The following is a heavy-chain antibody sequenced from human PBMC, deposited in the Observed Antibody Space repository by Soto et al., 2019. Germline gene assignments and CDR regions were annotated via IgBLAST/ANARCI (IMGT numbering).Heavy chain of an antibody. V-gene: IGHV1-69*01. CDR2: IIPYYNTL. J-gene: IGHJ4*02. CDR3: ASGASRWYPYFFDS. Sequence: QAQVVQSGAEVRNPGSSVKLSCKASEGTFNSYAIAWVRQALGQGLEWMGGIIPYYNTLNYAQKFQDRVTITADDSTNTVYMELSSLRSDDTAVYFCASGASRWYPYFFDSWAQGTLVTVSS. CDR1: EGTFNSYA. D-gene: IGHD6-13*01.